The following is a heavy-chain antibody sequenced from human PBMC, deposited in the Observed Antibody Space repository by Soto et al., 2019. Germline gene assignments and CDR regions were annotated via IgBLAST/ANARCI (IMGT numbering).Heavy chain of an antibody. CDR2: INHSGST. CDR1: GGSFSGYY. CDR3: ARGALSNFDY. V-gene: IGHV4-34*01. Sequence: QVQLQQWGAGLLKPSETLSLTCAVYGGSFSGYYWSWIRQPPGKGLEWIGEINHSGSTNYNPSLKSRVTISVDTSKNQFSLKLSSVTAADTAVYYCARGALSNFDYWGQGTLVTVSS. J-gene: IGHJ4*02.